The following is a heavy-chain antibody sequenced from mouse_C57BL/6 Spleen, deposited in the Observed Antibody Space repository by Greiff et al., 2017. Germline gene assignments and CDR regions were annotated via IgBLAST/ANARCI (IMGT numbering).Heavy chain of an antibody. J-gene: IGHJ3*01. CDR3: ARQGSTGAWFAY. Sequence: EVQWVESGGGLVQPGGSLKLSCAASGFTFSDYYMYWVRQTPEKRLEWVAYISNGGGSTYYPDTVKGRFTISRDNAKNTLYLQMSRLKSEDTAMYYCARQGSTGAWFAYWGQGTLVTVSA. V-gene: IGHV5-12*01. CDR1: GFTFSDYY. CDR2: ISNGGGST.